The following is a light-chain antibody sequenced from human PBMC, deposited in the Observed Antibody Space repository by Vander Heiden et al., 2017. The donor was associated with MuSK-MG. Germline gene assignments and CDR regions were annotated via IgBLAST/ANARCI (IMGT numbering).Light chain of an antibody. CDR3: QVWDSDSDHPV. CDR2: YDN. CDR1: IIGGKS. V-gene: IGLV3-21*04. Sequence: SYVLTQPPSVSVAPGETARITCGGDIIGGKSVHWYQQKPGQAPVLVIYYDNERPSGIPERFSGSNSGDTATLTISRVDAGDEADYYCQVWDSDSDHPVFGAGTKVTAL. J-gene: IGLJ1*01.